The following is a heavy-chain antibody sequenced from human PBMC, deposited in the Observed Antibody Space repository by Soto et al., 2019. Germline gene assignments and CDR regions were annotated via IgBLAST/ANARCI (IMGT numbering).Heavy chain of an antibody. Sequence: QVPLVESGGGLVKPGGSLRLSCAASGFTFSDYYMSWIRQAPGKGLEWVSYISSRSRTIFYADSVKGRFTISRDNVKNSLYLQMISLRADDTAVYYCASGTNGSFFVYWGQGILVTVSS. CDR1: GFTFSDYY. V-gene: IGHV3-11*01. CDR3: ASGTNGSFFVY. D-gene: IGHD2-8*01. J-gene: IGHJ4*02. CDR2: ISSRSRTI.